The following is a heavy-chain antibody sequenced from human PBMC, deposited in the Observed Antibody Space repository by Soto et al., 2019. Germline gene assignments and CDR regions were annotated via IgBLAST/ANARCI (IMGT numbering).Heavy chain of an antibody. Sequence: SETLSLTCAVYGGSFSGYYWSWIRQPPGKWLEWIGEINHSGSTNYNPSLKSRVTISVDTSKNQFSLKLSSVTAADTAVYYCARARSTGSNYAWDYYYYGMDVWGQGXTVTVSS. V-gene: IGHV4-34*01. CDR3: ARARSTGSNYAWDYYYYGMDV. CDR1: GGSFSGYY. D-gene: IGHD4-4*01. J-gene: IGHJ6*02. CDR2: INHSGST.